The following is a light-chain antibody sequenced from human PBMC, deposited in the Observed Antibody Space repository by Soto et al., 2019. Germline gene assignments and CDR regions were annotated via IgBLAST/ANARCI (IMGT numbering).Light chain of an antibody. Sequence: QSVLTQPPSASGTPGQRVTISCSGSSSNIGSNYVYWYQQYPGTAPRLLIYSNTQRPSGVPDRFSGSKSVTSASLAISGLRSEDEADYYCAAWDDSLSGWVFGGGTKLTVL. V-gene: IGLV1-47*02. CDR2: SNT. CDR1: SSNIGSNY. J-gene: IGLJ3*02. CDR3: AAWDDSLSGWV.